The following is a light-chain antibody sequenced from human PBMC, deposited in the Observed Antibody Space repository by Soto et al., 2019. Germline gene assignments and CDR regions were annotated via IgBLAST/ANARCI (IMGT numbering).Light chain of an antibody. V-gene: IGKV3-20*01. CDR2: GAS. Sequence: EIVLTQSPGTLSLSPGKRATLSCRASQSISSSYLAWYQQRPGQAPRLLIYGASSRATGIPDRFSGSGSGTDFTLTVSRLEPEDFAVYYCQQYGNSPWTFGQGT. CDR3: QQYGNSPWT. J-gene: IGKJ1*01. CDR1: QSISSSY.